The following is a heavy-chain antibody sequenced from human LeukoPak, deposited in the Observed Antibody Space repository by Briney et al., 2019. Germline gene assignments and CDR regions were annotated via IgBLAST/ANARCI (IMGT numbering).Heavy chain of an antibody. J-gene: IGHJ6*04. V-gene: IGHV3-30*18. CDR3: AKTMVRTAILLSLPSYYYGLDV. Sequence: GRSLRLSRAAPGFSFSAYDMHWVRQAPGKGLEWVAVVSYDGGNRYHADSVKGRFTISRDNSKNTLYLQVNNLTTEDTAVYFSAKTMVRTAILLSLPSYYYGLDVWGTGTTVTVSS. CDR1: GFSFSAYD. D-gene: IGHD3-10*01. CDR2: VSYDGGNR.